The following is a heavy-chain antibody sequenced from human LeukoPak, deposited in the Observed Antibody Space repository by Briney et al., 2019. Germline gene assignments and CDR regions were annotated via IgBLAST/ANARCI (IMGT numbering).Heavy chain of an antibody. D-gene: IGHD3-22*01. V-gene: IGHV1-2*02. J-gene: IGHJ4*02. Sequence: ASVKVSCKPSGHPFTGYHIKWMRQAPGQGLEWMGWINPETGDTTYAQKFQGRVTLTRDTSISTAYMELSRLRSDDTAVYYCARDYYDSSGTNFFAYWGQGTLVTVSS. CDR3: ARDYYDSSGTNFFAY. CDR1: GHPFTGYH. CDR2: INPETGDT.